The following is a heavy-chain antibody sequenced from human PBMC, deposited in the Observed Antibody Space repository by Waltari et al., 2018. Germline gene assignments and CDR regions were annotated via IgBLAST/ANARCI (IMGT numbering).Heavy chain of an antibody. Sequence: EVQLVESGGGLVQPGGSLRLSCSSSGFTVSSNYMIWVRQAPGPGLAWVSVIYSGGSTYYADSVKGRFTISRDNSKNTLYLQMNSLRAEDTAVYYCARTRILTYAFDIWGQGTMVTVSS. V-gene: IGHV3-66*01. CDR3: ARTRILTYAFDI. D-gene: IGHD7-27*01. CDR2: IYSGGST. CDR1: GFTVSSNY. J-gene: IGHJ3*02.